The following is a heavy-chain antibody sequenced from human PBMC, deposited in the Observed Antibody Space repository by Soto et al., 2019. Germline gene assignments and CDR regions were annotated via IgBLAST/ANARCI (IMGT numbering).Heavy chain of an antibody. Sequence: PGGSLRLSCAASGFTFSGSAMHWVRQAPGKGLEWVGRIKSKTNGGTTDYAAPVEGRFTISRDDSKNTLYLQLNSLRTEDTAVYYCTTDDPINRSWGQGTLVTVSS. CDR2: IKSKTNGGTT. CDR3: TTDDPINRS. CDR1: GFTFSGSA. V-gene: IGHV3-15*01. J-gene: IGHJ5*02.